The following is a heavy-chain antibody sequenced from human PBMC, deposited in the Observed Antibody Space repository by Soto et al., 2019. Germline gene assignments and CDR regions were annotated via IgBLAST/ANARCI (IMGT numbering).Heavy chain of an antibody. Sequence: GGSLRLSCAASGFTFSSYAMHWVRQAPGKGLEWVAVISYDGSNKYYADSVKGRFTISRDNSKNTLYLQMNSLRAEDTAVYHCARDGVAGTADYWGQGTLVTVSS. CDR2: ISYDGSNK. V-gene: IGHV3-30-3*01. D-gene: IGHD6-19*01. CDR1: GFTFSSYA. J-gene: IGHJ4*02. CDR3: ARDGVAGTADY.